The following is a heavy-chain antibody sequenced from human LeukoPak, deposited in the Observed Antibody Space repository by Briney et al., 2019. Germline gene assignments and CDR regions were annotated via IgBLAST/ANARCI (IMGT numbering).Heavy chain of an antibody. CDR1: GYSFTRYG. V-gene: IGHV1-18*01. Sequence: ASVKVSCKASGYSFTRYGFSWVRPDAGQGLEWLGWISAYDGGTNYEQKFQGRLTMTTETYTTTAYTELRSLRSDDTAVYYCAKLARYHLLEASDIWGQGTMVTVSS. D-gene: IGHD1-14*01. CDR2: ISAYDGGT. J-gene: IGHJ3*02. CDR3: AKLARYHLLEASDI.